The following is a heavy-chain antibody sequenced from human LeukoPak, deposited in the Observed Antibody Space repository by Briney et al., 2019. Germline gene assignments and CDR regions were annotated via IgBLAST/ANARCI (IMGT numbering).Heavy chain of an antibody. Sequence: GGSLRLSCAASGFTFSSYEMNWVRQAPGKGLEWVSSISSSSSYIYYADSVKGRFTISRDNAKNSLYLQMNSLRAEDTAVYYCARDQNYYDSSGYYGDWGQGTLVTVSS. J-gene: IGHJ4*02. CDR1: GFTFSSYE. CDR2: ISSSSSYI. V-gene: IGHV3-21*01. D-gene: IGHD3-22*01. CDR3: ARDQNYYDSSGYYGD.